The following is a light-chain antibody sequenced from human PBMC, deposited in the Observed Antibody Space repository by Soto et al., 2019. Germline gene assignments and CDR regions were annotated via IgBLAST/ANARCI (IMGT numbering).Light chain of an antibody. Sequence: QSALTQPASVSGFPELSITISCTGTSSDVGGYNYVSWYQQRPGEAPKLIIYDVYNRPSGIPNRFSGSKSGNTASLTVSGLQAEDEADYYCSSYTARKTHVFGGGTQLTVL. CDR3: SSYTARKTHV. J-gene: IGLJ7*01. CDR2: DVY. CDR1: SSDVGGYNY. V-gene: IGLV2-14*03.